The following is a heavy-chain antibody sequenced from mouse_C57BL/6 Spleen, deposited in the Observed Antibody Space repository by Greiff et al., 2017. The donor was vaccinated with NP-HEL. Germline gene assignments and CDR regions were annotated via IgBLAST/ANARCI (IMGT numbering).Heavy chain of an antibody. V-gene: IGHV1-31*01. J-gene: IGHJ2*01. D-gene: IGHD2-4*01. CDR3: ARRRSFYDYDGGYYFDY. Sequence: VQLQQSGPELVKPGASVKISCKASGYSFTGYYMHWVKQSHGNILDWIGYIYPYNGVSSYNQKFKGKATLTVNKSSSTAYMELRSLTSEDSAVYYCARRRSFYDYDGGYYFDYWGQGTTLTVSS. CDR1: GYSFTGYY. CDR2: IYPYNGVS.